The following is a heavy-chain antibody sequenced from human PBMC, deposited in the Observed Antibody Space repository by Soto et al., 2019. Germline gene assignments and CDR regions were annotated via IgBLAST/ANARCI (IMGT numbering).Heavy chain of an antibody. CDR1: GYTFTGYY. CDR3: ARTNRGYYYDSSGIHY. J-gene: IGHJ4*02. CDR2: INANSGGT. D-gene: IGHD3-22*01. V-gene: IGHV1-2*02. Sequence: ASVKVSCKASGYTFTGYYMNWVRQAPGQGREWMGWINANSGGTNYAQKFQGRVTMTRDTSISTAYMELSRLRSDDTAVYYCARTNRGYYYDSSGIHYWVQGTLVTVSS.